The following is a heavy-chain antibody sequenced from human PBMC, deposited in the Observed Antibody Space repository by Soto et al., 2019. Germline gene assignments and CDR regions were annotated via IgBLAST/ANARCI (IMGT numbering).Heavy chain of an antibody. Sequence: SETLSLTCTVSGDSISSSDFYLYCVRQPPWKGLEWIGSIFYLGSSYYNPSLKSRVTMSVDTSKNQFSLRLRSVTAADTALYFCARHSLALRKNNWFDPWGQGIMVTVSS. J-gene: IGHJ5*02. D-gene: IGHD3-3*02. V-gene: IGHV4-39*01. CDR1: GDSISSSDFY. CDR3: ARHSLALRKNNWFDP. CDR2: IFYLGSS.